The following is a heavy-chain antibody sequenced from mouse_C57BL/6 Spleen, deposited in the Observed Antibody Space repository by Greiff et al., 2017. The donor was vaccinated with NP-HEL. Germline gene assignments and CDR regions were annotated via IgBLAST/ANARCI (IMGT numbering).Heavy chain of an antibody. V-gene: IGHV1-69*01. CDR1: GYTFTSYW. D-gene: IGHD1-1*01. CDR3: AKRGYYGSSSYFDV. Sequence: VQLQQPGAELVMPGASVKLSCKASGYTFTSYWMHWVKQRPGQGLEWIGEIDPSDSYTNYNQKFKGKSTLTVDKSSSTAYMQLSSLTSEDSAVYYCAKRGYYGSSSYFDVWGTGTTVTVSS. J-gene: IGHJ1*03. CDR2: IDPSDSYT.